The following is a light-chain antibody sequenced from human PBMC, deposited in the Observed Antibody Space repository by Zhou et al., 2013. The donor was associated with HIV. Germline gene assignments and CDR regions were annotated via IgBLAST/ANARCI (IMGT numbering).Light chain of an antibody. CDR3: HQCSITPWA. CDR1: QIVGNTY. Sequence: EIVLTQSPGTLSLSPGERATLSCRASQIVGNTYLAWYQQKPDQAPRLLIYGASTRATGIPDRFSGSGSGTDFSLTINRLQPEDSAVYYCHQCSITPWAFGQGTKVEIK. CDR2: GAS. J-gene: IGKJ1*01. V-gene: IGKV3-20*01.